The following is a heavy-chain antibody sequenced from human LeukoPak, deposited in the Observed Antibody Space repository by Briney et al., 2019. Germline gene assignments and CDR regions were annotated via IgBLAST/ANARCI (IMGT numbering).Heavy chain of an antibody. Sequence: GGSLRLSCAASGFTVSSNYMSWVRQAPGKGLEWVSVIYSDGSTYYADSVKGRFTVSRDNSKNTLYLQMNSLRAEDTAVYYCAKGFCGGDCYPDYWGQGTLVTVSS. CDR3: AKGFCGGDCYPDY. CDR2: IYSDGST. V-gene: IGHV3-66*01. CDR1: GFTVSSNY. J-gene: IGHJ4*02. D-gene: IGHD2-21*02.